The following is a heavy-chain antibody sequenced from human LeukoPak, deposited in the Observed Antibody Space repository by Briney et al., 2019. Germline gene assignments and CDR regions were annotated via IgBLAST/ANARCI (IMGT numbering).Heavy chain of an antibody. CDR2: ISASGGST. J-gene: IGHJ4*02. CDR1: GFTFSSSA. CDR3: TKDQRWESPHYLDS. Sequence: GGSLRLSCAASGFTFSSSAMSWVRQVPGKGLERVSGISASGGSTYYADSVRGRFTISRDNSKNTLYVQMNSLRDEDTAVHYCTKDQRWESPHYLDSWGQGTLVTVSS. D-gene: IGHD1-26*01. V-gene: IGHV3-23*01.